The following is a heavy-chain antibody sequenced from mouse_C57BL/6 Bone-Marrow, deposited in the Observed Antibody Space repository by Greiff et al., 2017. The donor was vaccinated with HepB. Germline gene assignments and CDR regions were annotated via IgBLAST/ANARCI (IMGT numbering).Heavy chain of an antibody. J-gene: IGHJ3*01. Sequence: EVKLMESGGGLVKPGGSLKLSCAASGFTFSDYGMHWVRQAPEKGLEWVAYISSGSSTIYYADTVKGRFTISRDNAKNTLFLQMTSLRSEDTAMYYCARAGGLRRRTWFAYWGQGTLVTVSA. CDR1: GFTFSDYG. CDR2: ISSGSSTI. V-gene: IGHV5-17*01. D-gene: IGHD2-2*01. CDR3: ARAGGLRRRTWFAY.